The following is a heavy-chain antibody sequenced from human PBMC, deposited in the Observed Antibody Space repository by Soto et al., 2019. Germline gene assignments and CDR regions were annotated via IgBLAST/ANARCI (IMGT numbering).Heavy chain of an antibody. D-gene: IGHD3-10*01. CDR1: GLTFSNYA. CDR3: ASDQSYLYF. J-gene: IGHJ4*02. CDR2: ISPNGDTT. V-gene: IGHV3-23*01. Sequence: PGGSLRLSCAASGLTFSNYAMSWVRQAPGMGLEWVSAISPNGDTTNYADSVKGRFTISRDNSKNTVYLQMNSLRADDTAVYYCASDQSYLYFWALGTLVTVSS.